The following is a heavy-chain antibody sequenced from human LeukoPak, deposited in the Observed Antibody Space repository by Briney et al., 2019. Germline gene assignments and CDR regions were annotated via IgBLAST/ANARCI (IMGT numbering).Heavy chain of an antibody. V-gene: IGHV3-23*01. CDR3: AKDQLPGRDYYYMDV. CDR1: GFTFSFYG. D-gene: IGHD1-1*01. CDR2: ITGSGGTT. J-gene: IGHJ6*03. Sequence: GGSLRLSCVASGFTFSFYGMTWVRQAPGKGLEWVTGITGSGGTTYCADSVKGRFTISRDNSKNTLYLQMNSLRAEDTALYYCAKDQLPGRDYYYMDVWGKGTTVTVSS.